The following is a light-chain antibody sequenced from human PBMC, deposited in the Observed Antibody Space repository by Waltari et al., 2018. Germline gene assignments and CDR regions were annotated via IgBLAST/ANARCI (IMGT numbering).Light chain of an antibody. CDR3: QQSYSTPYT. J-gene: IGKJ2*01. Sequence: DIQMTQSPSSLSASVGDRVTITCRASQRISSYLNWYQQKPGKAPKLLIYAASSLQRGVPSRFSGSGSGTDFTLTISSLQPEDFATYYCQQSYSTPYTFGQGTKLEIK. V-gene: IGKV1-39*01. CDR1: QRISSY. CDR2: AAS.